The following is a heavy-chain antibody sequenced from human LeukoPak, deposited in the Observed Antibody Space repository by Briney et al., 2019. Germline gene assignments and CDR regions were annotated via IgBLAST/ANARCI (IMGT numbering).Heavy chain of an antibody. D-gene: IGHD5-12*01. V-gene: IGHV3-30*04. Sequence: GGSLRLSCAASGFTFSSYAMHWVRQAPGKGLEWVAVISYDGSNKYYADSVKGRFTISRDNSKNTLYLQMNSLRAEDTAVYYCARENSGYLKGFDYWGQGTLVTVSS. CDR2: ISYDGSNK. J-gene: IGHJ4*02. CDR1: GFTFSSYA. CDR3: ARENSGYLKGFDY.